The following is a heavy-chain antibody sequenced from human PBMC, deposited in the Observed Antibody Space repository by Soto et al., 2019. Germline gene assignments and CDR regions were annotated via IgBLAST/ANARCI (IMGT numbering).Heavy chain of an antibody. CDR2: ISSSSSYI. J-gene: IGHJ6*02. CDR1: GFTFSSYS. D-gene: IGHD3-3*01. V-gene: IGHV3-21*01. Sequence: GGSLRLSCAASGFTFSSYSMNWVRQAPGKGLEWVSSISSSSSYIYYADSVKGRFTISRDNAKNSLYLQMNSLRAEDTAVYYCARDNGYYMSHYYYYGMDVWGQGTTVTVSS. CDR3: ARDNGYYMSHYYYYGMDV.